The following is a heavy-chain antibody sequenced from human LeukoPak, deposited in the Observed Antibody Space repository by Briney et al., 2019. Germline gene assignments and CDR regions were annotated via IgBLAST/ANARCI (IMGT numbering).Heavy chain of an antibody. CDR3: AREGSSGWFGD. J-gene: IGHJ4*02. CDR2: IYYSGST. V-gene: IGHV4-59*01. CDR1: GDSISSYY. Sequence: SETLSLTCTVSGDSISSYYCSWIRQPPGKGLEWIGYIYYSGSTSYNPSLKSRVTISLDASKNQFSLKLSSVATADTAVYYCAREGSSGWFGDWGQGTLVTVSS. D-gene: IGHD6-19*01.